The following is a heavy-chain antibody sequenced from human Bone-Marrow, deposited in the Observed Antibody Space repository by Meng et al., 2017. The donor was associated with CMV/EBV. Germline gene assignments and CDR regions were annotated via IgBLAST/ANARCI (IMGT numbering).Heavy chain of an antibody. Sequence: GESLKISCAASGFTFSSYWMHWVRQAPGKGLVWVSRINSDGSSTSYADSVKGRFTISRDNAKNTLYLQMNSLRAEDTAVYYCARDRGAYYDFWSGYYGPYYYGMDVWGQGTTVTVSS. CDR3: ARDRGAYYDFWSGYYGPYYYGMDV. V-gene: IGHV3-74*01. D-gene: IGHD3-3*01. CDR2: INSDGSST. J-gene: IGHJ6*02. CDR1: GFTFSSYW.